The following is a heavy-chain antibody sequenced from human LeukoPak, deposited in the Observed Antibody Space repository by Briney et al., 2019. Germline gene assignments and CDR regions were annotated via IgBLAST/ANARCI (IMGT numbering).Heavy chain of an antibody. V-gene: IGHV4-59*08. CDR3: ARHGPTPDAFDI. J-gene: IGHJ3*02. Sequence: PSETLSLTCTVSGGSISSYYWSWIRQPPGKGLEWIGYIYYSGSTNYNPSLKSRVTISVDTSKNQFSLKLSSVTAADTAVYYCARHGPTPDAFDIWGQGTMVTVSS. CDR1: GGSISSYY. CDR2: IYYSGST.